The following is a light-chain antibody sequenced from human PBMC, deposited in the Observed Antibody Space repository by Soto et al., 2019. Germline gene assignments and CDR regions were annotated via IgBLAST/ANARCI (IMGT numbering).Light chain of an antibody. V-gene: IGKV3-11*01. J-gene: IGKJ4*01. CDR1: QSVNSY. CDR2: DAS. CDR3: QHRSNWPLT. Sequence: EIVLTQSPATLSLSPGEGATLSCRASQSVNSYLVWYQQKPGQAPRLLISDASNRATGIPARFSGSGSGTDFTLTISSLEPEDFAVYYCQHRSNWPLTFGGGTKVEIK.